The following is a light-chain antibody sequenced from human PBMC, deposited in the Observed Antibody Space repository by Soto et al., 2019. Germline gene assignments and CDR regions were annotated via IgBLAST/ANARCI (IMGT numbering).Light chain of an antibody. CDR2: DNN. CDR1: SSNIGNNY. J-gene: IGLJ2*01. V-gene: IGLV1-51*01. Sequence: QAVVTQPPSVSAAPGQKVTISCSGSSSNIGNNYVSWYQQFPGTAPKLLIYDNNKRPSGIPARFSGSKSGTSATLGITGLQTGDEADYYCGTWDSSLSAWVFGGGTKLTVL. CDR3: GTWDSSLSAWV.